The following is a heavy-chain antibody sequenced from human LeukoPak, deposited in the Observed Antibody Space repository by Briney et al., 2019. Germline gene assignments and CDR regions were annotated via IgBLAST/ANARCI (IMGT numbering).Heavy chain of an antibody. D-gene: IGHD6-19*01. CDR3: ARGVGYSSGWYHIFDY. Sequence: ASVKVSCRASGYTFTSYYMHWVRQAPGQGLEWMGIINPSGGSTSYAQKFQGRVTMTRDTSTSTVYMELSSLRSEDTAVYYCARGVGYSSGWYHIFDYWGQGTLVTVSS. CDR1: GYTFTSYY. V-gene: IGHV1-46*01. J-gene: IGHJ4*02. CDR2: INPSGGST.